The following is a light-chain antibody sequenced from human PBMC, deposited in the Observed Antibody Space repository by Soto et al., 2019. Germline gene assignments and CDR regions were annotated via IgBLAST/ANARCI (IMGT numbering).Light chain of an antibody. J-gene: IGLJ2*01. CDR3: AAWDDSLNGHVL. CDR2: QNN. Sequence: QSVLTQPPSASGTPGQRVTISCSGSSSNIGSNAVNWYQQLPGTAPKLLIYQNNQRPSGVPDRFSGSKSGTSASLAISGLQSEDEADYYCAAWDDSLNGHVLFGGGTQLTVL. CDR1: SSNIGSNA. V-gene: IGLV1-44*01.